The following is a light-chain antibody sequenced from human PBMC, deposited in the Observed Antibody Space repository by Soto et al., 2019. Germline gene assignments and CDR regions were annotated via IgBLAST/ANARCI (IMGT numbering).Light chain of an antibody. J-gene: IGKJ1*01. V-gene: IGKV3-15*01. CDR3: QQYNNWPRT. CDR2: GAS. CDR1: QSIRTN. Sequence: DIVMEHSPATLSVSPGERTTLSCRASQSIRTNLAWYQHKPGQAPRLLIYGASTGVTGVPARFSGSGSGTESTLTISSLQSEDFAVYYCQQYNNWPRTFGQGTKVDIK.